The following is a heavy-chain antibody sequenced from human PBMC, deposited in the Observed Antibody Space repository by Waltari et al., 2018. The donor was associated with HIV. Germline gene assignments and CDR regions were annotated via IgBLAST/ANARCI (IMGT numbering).Heavy chain of an antibody. CDR2: INHSGST. CDR3: ARGEGRKLWAQYLDF. D-gene: IGHD3-16*01. CDR1: GSSIPVPDFV. J-gene: IGHJ4*02. Sequence: QVQLQESGFGLLKPSESLSLTCSVVGSSIPVPDFVWAWIRRPPGKGLEWIGSINHSGSTYYHPSLQGRVVMSADTRKNEFFLKVTSVTAADTAVYYCARGEGRKLWAQYLDFWGQGHLVTVSS. V-gene: IGHV4-38-2*02.